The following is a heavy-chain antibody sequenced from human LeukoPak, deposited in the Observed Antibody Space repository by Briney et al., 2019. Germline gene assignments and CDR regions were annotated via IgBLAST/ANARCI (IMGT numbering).Heavy chain of an antibody. CDR3: ATDLFSARGDKDLYYFDY. D-gene: IGHD7-27*01. Sequence: GASVKVSCKVSGYTLTELSMHWVRQAPGKGLEWMGGFDPEDGETIYAQKFQGRVTMTEDTSTDTAYMELSSLRSEDTAVYYCATDLFSARGDKDLYYFDYWGQGTLVTVSS. V-gene: IGHV1-24*01. CDR1: GYTLTELS. J-gene: IGHJ4*02. CDR2: FDPEDGET.